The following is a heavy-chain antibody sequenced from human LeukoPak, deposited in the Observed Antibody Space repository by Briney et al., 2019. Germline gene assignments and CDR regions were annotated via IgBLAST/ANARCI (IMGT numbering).Heavy chain of an antibody. Sequence: ASVKVSCKASGYTFTGYYMHWVRQAPGQGLEWMGWINPNSGGTNYAQKFQGRVTMTRDTSISTAYMELSRLRSDDTAVYYCARELVPPAYYDILTGPLGDWGQGTLVTVSS. D-gene: IGHD3-9*01. V-gene: IGHV1-2*02. J-gene: IGHJ4*02. CDR2: INPNSGGT. CDR1: GYTFTGYY. CDR3: ARELVPPAYYDILTGPLGD.